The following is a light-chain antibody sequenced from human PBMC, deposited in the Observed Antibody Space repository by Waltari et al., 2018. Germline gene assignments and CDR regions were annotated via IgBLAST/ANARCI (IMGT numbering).Light chain of an antibody. CDR1: GSNLGAGYD. Sequence: QSVLTQPPSVSGAPGQRVSISCTGSGSNLGAGYDVHWYQQHPGKAPKLLVYGTSTRPPVIPDRFSGASSGNTASLTITGAQAEDEADYYCNSRDSSGNHVVFGGGTKLTVL. J-gene: IGLJ2*01. CDR3: NSRDSSGNHVV. CDR2: GTS. V-gene: IGLV1-40*01.